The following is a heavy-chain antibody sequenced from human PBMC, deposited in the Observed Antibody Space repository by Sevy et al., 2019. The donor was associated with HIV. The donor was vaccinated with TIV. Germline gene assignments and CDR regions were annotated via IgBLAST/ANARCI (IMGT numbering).Heavy chain of an antibody. CDR1: GFTFSDYT. D-gene: IGHD3-10*01. CDR2: ISYDGSRT. V-gene: IGHV3-30*04. CDR3: TRVRGLLGWFDS. Sequence: GGSLRLSCAASGFTFSDYTIHWVRQAPGKGLEWVSVISYDGSRTSYADSVKGRFTISRDNSKNTLFLQMNSLRAEETAVYYCTRVRGLLGWFDSWGQGTLVTVSS. J-gene: IGHJ5*01.